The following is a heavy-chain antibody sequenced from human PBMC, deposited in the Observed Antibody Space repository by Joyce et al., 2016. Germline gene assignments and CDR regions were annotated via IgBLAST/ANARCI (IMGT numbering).Heavy chain of an antibody. CDR3: ATGGGMDV. Sequence: EVQLVESGGGLVQPGGSLRLSCAASGFTFSTTWMTWVRQSPGKGAGWVAKIKPDGSEKYYVGSVKGRFTISRDNAKNSLSLLMNSLRVDDTAVYYCATGGGMDVWGQGTTVTVSS. J-gene: IGHJ6*02. V-gene: IGHV3-7*01. CDR1: GFTFSTTW. CDR2: IKPDGSEK.